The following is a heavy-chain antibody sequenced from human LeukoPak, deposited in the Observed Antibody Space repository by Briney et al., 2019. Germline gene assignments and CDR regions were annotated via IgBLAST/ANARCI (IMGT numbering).Heavy chain of an antibody. CDR3: ARDDYGETFDY. J-gene: IGHJ4*02. D-gene: IGHD4-17*01. Sequence: GGSLRLSCAASGFTFSIYGMGWVRQAPGKGLEWVSSISDNGGNTYYADSAKGRFTISRDNSKNTLYLQMTSLRAEDAAVYYCARDDYGETFDYWGQGTLVTVSS. V-gene: IGHV3-23*01. CDR1: GFTFSIYG. CDR2: ISDNGGNT.